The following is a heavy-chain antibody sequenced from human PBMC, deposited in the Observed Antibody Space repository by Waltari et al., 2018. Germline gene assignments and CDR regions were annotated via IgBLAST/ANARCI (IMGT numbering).Heavy chain of an antibody. CDR2: INHSGST. Sequence: QVQLQQWGAGLLKPSETLSPTCAVYCGSCSGHYRGWIRQPPGKGLEWMGEINHSGSTNYNPSLKSRVTISVDTSKNQFSLKLSSVTAADTAVYYCARAKWYNWFDPWGQGTLVTVSS. CDR1: CGSCSGHY. V-gene: IGHV4-34*01. D-gene: IGHD2-15*01. J-gene: IGHJ5*02. CDR3: ARAKWYNWFDP.